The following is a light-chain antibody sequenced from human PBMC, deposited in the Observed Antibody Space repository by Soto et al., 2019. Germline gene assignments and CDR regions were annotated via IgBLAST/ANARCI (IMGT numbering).Light chain of an antibody. J-gene: IGKJ1*01. CDR1: QSVGHN. CDR2: GDS. CDR3: QQYNNWPRT. Sequence: DIVMTQSPVTLSVSPGDRATLSCRASQSVGHNLAWFQQKPGQAPRLLIYGDSAGATGIPGRLSGSSFGTEFTLTISSLQAEDLAVYYCQQYNNWPRTFEQGNKVEMK. V-gene: IGKV3-15*01.